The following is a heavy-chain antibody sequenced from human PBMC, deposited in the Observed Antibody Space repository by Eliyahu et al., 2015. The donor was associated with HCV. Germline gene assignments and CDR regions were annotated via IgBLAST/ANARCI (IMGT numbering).Heavy chain of an antibody. CDR2: IIPIFGTA. D-gene: IGHD3-3*01. V-gene: IGHV1-69*06. J-gene: IGHJ6*02. CDR3: ALPVRAIFGVVKKFSGGMDV. Sequence: EVKKPGSSVKVSCKASGGTFSSYAISWVRQAPGQGLEWMGGIIPIFGTANYAQKFQGRVTITADKSTSTAYMELSSLRSEDTAVYYCALPVRAIFGVVKKFSGGMDVWGQGTTVTVSS. CDR1: GGTFSSYA.